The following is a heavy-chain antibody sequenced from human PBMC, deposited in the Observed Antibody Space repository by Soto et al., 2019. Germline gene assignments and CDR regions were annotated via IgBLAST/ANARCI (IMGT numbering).Heavy chain of an antibody. Sequence: EVQLVESGGGLVKPGGSLRLSCAASGFTFSSYSMNWVRQAPGKGLEWVSSISSSSSYIYYADSVKGRFTISRDNAKNSLYLQMNSLRAEDTAVYYCASVYGGYSGDGMDVWGQGTTVTVSS. D-gene: IGHD5-12*01. J-gene: IGHJ6*02. V-gene: IGHV3-21*01. CDR2: ISSSSSYI. CDR3: ASVYGGYSGDGMDV. CDR1: GFTFSSYS.